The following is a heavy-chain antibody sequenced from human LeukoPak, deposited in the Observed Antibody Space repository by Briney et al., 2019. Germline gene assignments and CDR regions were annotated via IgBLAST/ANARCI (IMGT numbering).Heavy chain of an antibody. V-gene: IGHV1-18*01. CDR1: GYTFTSYG. CDR3: ARDFRRIGYFDWLSPFDY. D-gene: IGHD3-9*01. CDR2: ISAYNGNT. J-gene: IGHJ4*02. Sequence: ASVKVSCKASGYTFTSYGISWVRQAPGQGLEWMGWISAYNGNTNYAQKLQGRVTMTTDTSTSTAYMELRSLRSDDTAVYYCARDFRRIGYFDWLSPFDYWGQGTLVTVSS.